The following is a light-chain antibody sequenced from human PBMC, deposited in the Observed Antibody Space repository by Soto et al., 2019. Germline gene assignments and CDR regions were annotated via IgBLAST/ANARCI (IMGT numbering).Light chain of an antibody. CDR3: SSYVSSRTYV. Sequence: QSVLTQPASVSGSPGQSITISCTGTRSDVGGYDYVSWYQQHPGKAPKLMIYEVSNRPSGVSDRFSGSKSGNTASLTISGLQADDEADYYCSSYVSSRTYVFGTGTKLTVL. CDR1: RSDVGGYDY. J-gene: IGLJ1*01. V-gene: IGLV2-14*01. CDR2: EVS.